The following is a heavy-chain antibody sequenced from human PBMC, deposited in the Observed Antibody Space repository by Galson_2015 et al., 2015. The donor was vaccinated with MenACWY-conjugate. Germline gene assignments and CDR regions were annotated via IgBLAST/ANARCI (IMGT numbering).Heavy chain of an antibody. V-gene: IGHV5-51*06. D-gene: IGHD1-7*01. CDR1: GYMFANFW. CDR3: ARRTGSTEFFYY. CDR2: IYPGDSDT. J-gene: IGHJ4*02. Sequence: QSGAEEKKPGGSLKISCQTSGYMFANFWIAWESQMPGKGLEWMGIIYPGDSDTRYNPSFRGQVTISAHRSISTAHLQWSSLKASDTAIYYCARRTGSTEFFYYCGQGTLVTVSS.